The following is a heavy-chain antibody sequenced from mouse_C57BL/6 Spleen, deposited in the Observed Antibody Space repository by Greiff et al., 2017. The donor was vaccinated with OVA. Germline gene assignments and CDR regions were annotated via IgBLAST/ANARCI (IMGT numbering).Heavy chain of an antibody. V-gene: IGHV1-15*01. CDR2: IDPETGGT. CDR1: GYTFTDYE. D-gene: IGHD1-1*01. J-gene: IGHJ1*03. CDR3: TREVTTVVGDWYFDV. Sequence: QVQLQQSGAELVRPGASVTLSCKASGYTFTDYEMHWVKQTPVHGLEWIGAIDPETGGTAYNQKFKGKAILTADKSSSTAYMELRSLTSEDSAVYYCTREVTTVVGDWYFDVWGTGTTVTVSS.